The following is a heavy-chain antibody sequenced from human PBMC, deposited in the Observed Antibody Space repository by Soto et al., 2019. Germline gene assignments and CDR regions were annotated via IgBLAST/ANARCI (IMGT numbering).Heavy chain of an antibody. V-gene: IGHV3-48*02. J-gene: IGHJ4*02. CDR1: GFTLSSYS. D-gene: IGHD6-19*01. CDR2: IGKTSGTI. CDR3: ARGAVGGTSLFDY. Sequence: VQLVESGGGLVQPGGSLRLSCAASGFTLSSYSMNWVRQAPGRGLEWVSFIGKTSGTIYYADSVKGRFTISRDNAKNSLYLQMDSLRDEDTAVYYCARGAVGGTSLFDYWGQGTLVTVSS.